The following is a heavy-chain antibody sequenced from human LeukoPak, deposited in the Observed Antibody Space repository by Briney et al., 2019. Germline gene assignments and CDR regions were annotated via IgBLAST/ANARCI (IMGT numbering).Heavy chain of an antibody. CDR3: ARNDGNSDFDY. CDR2: IFHSGRT. V-gene: IGHV4-4*02. Sequence: SETLSLTCAVPGVSITSNAWWTWVRQPPGKGLEWIGEIFHSGRTHYSPSLKSRVTISVDKSKTQFSLQLSSVTAADTAVYYCARNDGNSDFDYWGQGTLVTVSS. CDR1: GVSITSNAW. D-gene: IGHD4-23*01. J-gene: IGHJ4*02.